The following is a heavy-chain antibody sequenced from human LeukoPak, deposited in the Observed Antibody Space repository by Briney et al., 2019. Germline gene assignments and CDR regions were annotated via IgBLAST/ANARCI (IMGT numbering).Heavy chain of an antibody. J-gene: IGHJ6*02. D-gene: IGHD3-22*01. CDR3: ARQGTSGSYLTGLDV. CDR2: IYYSGST. CDR1: GGSISSGGYY. Sequence: PSQTLSLTCTVSGGSISSGGYYWSWIRQHPGKGLEWIGYIYYSGSTYYNPSLKSRVTISVDTSKNQFSLKLSSVTAADTAVYYCARQGTSGSYLTGLDVWGQGTTVTVSS. V-gene: IGHV4-31*03.